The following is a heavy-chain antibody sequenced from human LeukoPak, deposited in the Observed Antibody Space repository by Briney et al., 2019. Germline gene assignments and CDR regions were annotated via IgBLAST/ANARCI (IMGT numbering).Heavy chain of an antibody. Sequence: SSETLSLTCTVSGGSISSSSYYWGWIRQPPGKGLEWIGSIYYSGSTYYNPSLKSRVTISVDTSKNQFSLKLSPVTAADTAVYYCARDPDPNGYYYYGMDVWGQGTTVTVSS. D-gene: IGHD2-8*01. J-gene: IGHJ6*02. CDR3: ARDPDPNGYYYYGMDV. V-gene: IGHV4-39*07. CDR2: IYYSGST. CDR1: GGSISSSSYY.